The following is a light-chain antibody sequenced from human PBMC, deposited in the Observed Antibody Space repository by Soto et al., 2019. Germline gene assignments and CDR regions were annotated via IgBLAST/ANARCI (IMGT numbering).Light chain of an antibody. Sequence: EIVLTQSPATLSLSPGDRATLSCRASQSVGSYLGWYQQRPGQAPRLLIYDASNRATGIPARFSGSGSGTDFTLTISSLEPEDFPVYYCQQRSDWPSTFGGRTKLEIK. V-gene: IGKV3-11*01. J-gene: IGKJ4*01. CDR2: DAS. CDR1: QSVGSY. CDR3: QQRSDWPST.